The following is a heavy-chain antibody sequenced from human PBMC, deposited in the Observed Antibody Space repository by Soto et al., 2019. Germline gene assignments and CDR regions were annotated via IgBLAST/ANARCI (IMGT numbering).Heavy chain of an antibody. CDR1: GFSLSTSGAA. D-gene: IGHD3-3*01. CDR3: AHRATMTIFGLIIDNGIWFDP. CDR2: LYWDGDK. J-gene: IGHJ5*02. Sequence: QINLIESGPTLVKPTQTLTLTCTFSGFSLSTSGAAVGWVRQPPGRALEWLALLYWDGDKRYNASLGNRLTITKDTSMNHVVLTLTNVDPADTATYYCAHRATMTIFGLIIDNGIWFDPWGQGTRVIVSS. V-gene: IGHV2-5*02.